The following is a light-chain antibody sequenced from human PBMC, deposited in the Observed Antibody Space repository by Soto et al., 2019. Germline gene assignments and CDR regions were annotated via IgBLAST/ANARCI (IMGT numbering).Light chain of an antibody. CDR1: QTVSNNF. J-gene: IGKJ1*01. CDR3: QQYGRTPGT. Sequence: IVLTQSPGTLSLSPGERATLSCRASQTVSNNFLAWYQEKPGRGPRLLIYGASTRATGIPDRFSGSGSGTDFTLTISRLEPEDFAVYYCQQYGRTPGTFGQGTKVEIK. V-gene: IGKV3-20*01. CDR2: GAS.